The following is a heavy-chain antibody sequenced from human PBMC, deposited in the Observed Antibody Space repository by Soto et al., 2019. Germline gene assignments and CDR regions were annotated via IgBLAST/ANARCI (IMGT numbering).Heavy chain of an antibody. J-gene: IGHJ6*02. CDR1: GYRFTGCG. D-gene: IGHD3-22*01. Sequence: ASVKVSCKASGYRFTGCGISWVRQAPGQGLEWLGWISAYDDNTKYAQTLQGRVSMSTDTSTNTAYMELRSLRSDDTAMYYCARGGYYDSSGSRNYHYYGMNVWGQGTTVTVSS. V-gene: IGHV1-18*01. CDR3: ARGGYYDSSGSRNYHYYGMNV. CDR2: ISAYDDNT.